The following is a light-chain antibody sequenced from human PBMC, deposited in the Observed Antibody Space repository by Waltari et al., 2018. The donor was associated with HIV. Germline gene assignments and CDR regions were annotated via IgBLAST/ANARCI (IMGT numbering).Light chain of an antibody. CDR2: EVT. Sequence: QSSPTPPAPWPGSPGTSTTSPSTGNSCDVGGYNLVLWYQQHPGKAPKLMIYEVTKRPSGVSNHFSASKSGNTASLTISGLQAEDEADYYCCSYAGGNTVVFGGGTKLTVL. J-gene: IGLJ2*01. CDR3: CSYAGGNTVV. CDR1: SCDVGGYNL. V-gene: IGLV2-23*02.